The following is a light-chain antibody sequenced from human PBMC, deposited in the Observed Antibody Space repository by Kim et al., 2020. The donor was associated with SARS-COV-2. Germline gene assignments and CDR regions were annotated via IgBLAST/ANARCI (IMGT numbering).Light chain of an antibody. Sequence: SSGGDRVTISCRASQGISSYLAWYQQKPGKAPKLLIYAASTLQSGVPSRFSGSGSGTDFTLTISSLQPEDFATYYCQQLNSYPVTFGQGTRLEIK. CDR1: QGISSY. CDR3: QQLNSYPVT. J-gene: IGKJ5*01. CDR2: AAS. V-gene: IGKV1-9*01.